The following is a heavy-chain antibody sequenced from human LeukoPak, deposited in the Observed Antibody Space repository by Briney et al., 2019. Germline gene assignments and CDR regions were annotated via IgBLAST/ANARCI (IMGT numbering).Heavy chain of an antibody. Sequence: GGSLRLSCAASGFTFSNYGIHWVRQAPGKGLEWVTFIRYDGKDIYYADSVKGRFSISRDNSRNTVYLQMNSLRVEDTAAYYCVKDLRDRSWFYTHLDWGQGTLVTVSS. CDR1: GFTFSNYG. CDR3: VKDLRDRSWFYTHLD. J-gene: IGHJ4*02. D-gene: IGHD3-22*01. V-gene: IGHV3-30*02. CDR2: IRYDGKDI.